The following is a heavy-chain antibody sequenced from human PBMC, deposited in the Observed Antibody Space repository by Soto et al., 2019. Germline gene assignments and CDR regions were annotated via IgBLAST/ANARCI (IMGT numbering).Heavy chain of an antibody. J-gene: IGHJ4*02. CDR2: IIPILGIA. V-gene: IGHV1-69*02. D-gene: IGHD4-17*01. CDR1: GGTFSSYT. CDR3: AHSVAVTDFDY. Sequence: SVKVSCKASGGTFSSYTISWVRQAPGQWLEWMGRIIPILGIANYAQKFQGRVTITADKSTGTAYMELSSLRSEDTAVYYCAHSVAVTDFDYWGQGTLVTVSS.